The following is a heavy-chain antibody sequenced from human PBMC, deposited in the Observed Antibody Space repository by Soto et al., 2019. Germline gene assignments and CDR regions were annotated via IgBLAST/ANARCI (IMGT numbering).Heavy chain of an antibody. V-gene: IGHV1-69*12. CDR2: IIPIFGTA. D-gene: IGHD3-22*01. J-gene: IGHJ6*02. CDR1: GGTFSSYA. Sequence: QVQLVQSGAEVKKPGSSVKVSCKASGGTFSSYAISWVRQAPGQGLEWMGGIIPIFGTANYAQKFQGRVTITADEYTSTAYMELSSLRSEDTAVHYCARVKEYYDSSGSVYYYYGMDVWGRGTTVTVSS. CDR3: ARVKEYYDSSGSVYYYYGMDV.